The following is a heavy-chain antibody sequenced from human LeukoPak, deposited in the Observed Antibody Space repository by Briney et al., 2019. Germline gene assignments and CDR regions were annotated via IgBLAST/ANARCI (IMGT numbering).Heavy chain of an antibody. J-gene: IGHJ4*02. V-gene: IGHV2-70*04. CDR1: GFSLSTSGMR. Sequence: SGPTLVNPTQTLPLTCTFSGFSLSTSGMRVSWIRQPPGKALEWLARIDWDDDKFYSTSLKTRLTISKDTSKNQVVLTMTNMDPLDTATYYCARTSYYGGSDYWGQGTLVTVSS. CDR3: ARTSYYGGSDY. CDR2: IDWDDDK. D-gene: IGHD3-10*01.